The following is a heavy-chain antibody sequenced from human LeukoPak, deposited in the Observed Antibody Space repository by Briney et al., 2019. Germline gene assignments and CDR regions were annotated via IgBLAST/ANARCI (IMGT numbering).Heavy chain of an antibody. CDR2: ISYDGSNK. CDR1: GFIFTNYA. J-gene: IGHJ4*02. CDR3: AKETYLSLDY. Sequence: GGSLRLSCAASGFIFTNYAMTWVRQAPGRGLEWVALISYDGSNKYYADSVKGRFTISRDNSKNTLYLQMNSLRAEDTAVYYCAKETYLSLDYWGQGTLVTVSS. D-gene: IGHD2/OR15-2a*01. V-gene: IGHV3-30*18.